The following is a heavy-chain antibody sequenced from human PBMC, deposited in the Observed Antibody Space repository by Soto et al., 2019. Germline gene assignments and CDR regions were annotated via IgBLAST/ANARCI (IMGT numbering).Heavy chain of an antibody. V-gene: IGHV1-2*04. CDR2: INPNSGGT. Sequence: GASVKVSCKASGYTFTGYYMHWVRQAPGQGLEWMGWINPNSGGTNYAQKFQGWVTMTRDTSISTAYMELSRLRSDDTAVYYCARDRGYITMIVVVIDIWGQGTMVTVSS. J-gene: IGHJ3*02. CDR3: ARDRGYITMIVVVIDI. CDR1: GYTFTGYY. D-gene: IGHD3-22*01.